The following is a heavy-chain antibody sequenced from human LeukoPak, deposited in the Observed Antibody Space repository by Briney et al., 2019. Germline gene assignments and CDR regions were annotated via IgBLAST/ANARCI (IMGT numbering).Heavy chain of an antibody. V-gene: IGHV4-39*02. D-gene: IGHD4-17*01. CDR3: VRPRDYGFDN. J-gene: IGHJ4*02. CDR1: GGSISTSTYY. CDR2: ISYSGTP. Sequence: PSETLSLTCTVSGGSISTSTYYWGWIRQPPGKGLEWIGTISYSGTPHYNSSLNSRLTISLDTSKNHFSLQLNSVTAVDTAVYYCVRPRDYGFDNWGQGTLVIVSS.